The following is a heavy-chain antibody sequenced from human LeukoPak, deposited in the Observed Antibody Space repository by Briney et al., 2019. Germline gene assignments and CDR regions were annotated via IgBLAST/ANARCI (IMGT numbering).Heavy chain of an antibody. D-gene: IGHD5-12*01. Sequence: GGSLRLSRAASGFTLSSYWMSWVRQAPGKGREWVANIKQDGSEKYYVDSVKGRFTISRDNAKNSLYLQMSSLRAEDTAVYYCTKDLTGYDDFWGQGTLVTVSS. J-gene: IGHJ4*02. CDR3: TKDLTGYDDF. CDR2: IKQDGSEK. CDR1: GFTLSSYW. V-gene: IGHV3-7*01.